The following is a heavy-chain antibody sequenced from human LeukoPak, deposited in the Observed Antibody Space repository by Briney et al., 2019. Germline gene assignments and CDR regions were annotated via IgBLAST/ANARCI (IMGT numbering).Heavy chain of an antibody. CDR2: IYYNGRT. D-gene: IGHD1-26*01. CDR3: ARDLRGSPMDV. Sequence: SETLSLTCTVSGDSINSGYHWSWIRQQPGKGLEWIGNIYYNGRTYYKTSLKSRIIMSVDMSKNQISLQLSSVTAADTAVYYCARDLRGSPMDVWGKGTPVAVSS. J-gene: IGHJ6*03. V-gene: IGHV4-31*03. CDR1: GDSINSGYH.